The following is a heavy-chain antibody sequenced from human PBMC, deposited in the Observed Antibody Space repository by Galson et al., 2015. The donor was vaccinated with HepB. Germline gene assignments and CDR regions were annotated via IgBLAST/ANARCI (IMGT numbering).Heavy chain of an antibody. V-gene: IGHV4-4*07. D-gene: IGHD4-17*01. CDR2: LYTRGST. J-gene: IGHJ6*02. CDR1: GVSIRTYY. Sequence: LSLTCSVSGVSIRTYYWNWIRQSAGKGLEWIGRLYTRGSTYYNPSLKSRVIMAVDTSKNEFSLKLSSVTAADTAVYYCAGEEPDYGDVNYYYYGINVWGQGTTVTVSS. CDR3: AGEEPDYGDVNYYYYGINV.